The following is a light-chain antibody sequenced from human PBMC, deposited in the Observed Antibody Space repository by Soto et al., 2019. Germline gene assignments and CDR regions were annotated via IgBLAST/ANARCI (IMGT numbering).Light chain of an antibody. V-gene: IGKV3-11*01. CDR1: QSVSSF. CDR2: DAS. CDR3: QQYFEWPPMT. J-gene: IGKJ1*01. Sequence: EIVLTQSPATLSLSPGERATLSCRASQSVSSFLAWYQQKPGQAPRLLIYDASHRAAGISDRFRGGGSGTEFTLTITSLRSEDSGTYYCQQYFEWPPMTFGQGTKVEI.